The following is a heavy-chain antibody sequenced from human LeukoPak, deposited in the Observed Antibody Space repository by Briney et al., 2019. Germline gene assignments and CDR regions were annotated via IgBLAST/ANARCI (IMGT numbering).Heavy chain of an antibody. Sequence: GASVKVSCKASGYTFTTYYMHWVRQAPGRGLEWMGIISPSSGITGYAQKLQDRVTMAGDTSTSTVYMELSSLRFEDTAVYYCARGYYYDSSAGPSEYWGQGTLVTVSS. CDR1: GYTFTTYY. CDR3: ARGYYYDSSAGPSEY. J-gene: IGHJ4*02. V-gene: IGHV1-46*04. CDR2: ISPSSGIT. D-gene: IGHD3-22*01.